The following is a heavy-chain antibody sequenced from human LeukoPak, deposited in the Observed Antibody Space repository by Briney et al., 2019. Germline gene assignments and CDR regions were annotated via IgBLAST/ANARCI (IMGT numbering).Heavy chain of an antibody. CDR2: IYYRGST. Sequence: PSETLSLTCNVSGGSISSHYWSWIRQPPGKGLEWIAYIYYRGSTNYNPSLTSRVTISVDASKNQFSLKLTSVTAADTAVYYCARSLSTGPSAAGDAFYFYYGLDVWGQGTTVTVSS. D-gene: IGHD6-13*01. CDR3: ARSLSTGPSAAGDAFYFYYGLDV. CDR1: GGSISSHY. J-gene: IGHJ6*02. V-gene: IGHV4-59*11.